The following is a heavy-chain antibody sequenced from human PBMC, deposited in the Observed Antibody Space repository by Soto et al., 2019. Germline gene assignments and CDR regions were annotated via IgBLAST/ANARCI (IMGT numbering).Heavy chain of an antibody. CDR2: ISAYNGNT. CDR3: ERGHRYYFFWSETNYGMDV. D-gene: IGHD3-3*01. J-gene: IGHJ6*02. CDR1: GYTFTSYG. V-gene: IGHV1-18*01. Sequence: ASVKVSCKASGYTFTSYGISWVRQAPGQGLEWMGWISAYNGNTNYAQKLQGRVTMTTDTSTSTVYMELRSLRSDDTAVYYCERGHRYYFFWSETNYGMDVWGQGTTVTVSS.